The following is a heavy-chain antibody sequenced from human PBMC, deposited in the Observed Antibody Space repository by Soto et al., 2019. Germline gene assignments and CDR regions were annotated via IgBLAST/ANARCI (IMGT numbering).Heavy chain of an antibody. CDR1: GDSFISYA. D-gene: IGHD5-18*01. J-gene: IGHJ6*02. CDR3: ARDGSTVETAMVCQYYYVMDV. V-gene: IGHV1-69*12. CDR2: IIPIFGRG. Sequence: QVQLVQSGAEVRKPRSSVKVSCKVSGDSFISYAISWVRQAPGHGLEWMGGIIPIFGRGNYAQRFQGRVAITADESTSTVHMEMIGLRSAETAVYYCARDGSTVETAMVCQYYYVMDVGGQVTTVTV.